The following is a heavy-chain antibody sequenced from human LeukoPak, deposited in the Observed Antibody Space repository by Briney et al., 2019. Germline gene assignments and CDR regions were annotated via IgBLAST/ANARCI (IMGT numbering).Heavy chain of an antibody. CDR1: GGSIGTYS. J-gene: IGHJ3*02. V-gene: IGHV4-34*01. D-gene: IGHD3-16*02. CDR3: ARSNYVWGSYRPRQSDAFDI. Sequence: SETLSLTCTVSGGSIGTYSWSWIRQPPGKGLEWIGEINHSGSTNYNPSLKSRVTMSVDTSKNQFSLKLSSVTAADTAVYYCARSNYVWGSYRPRQSDAFDIWGRGTMVTVSS. CDR2: INHSGST.